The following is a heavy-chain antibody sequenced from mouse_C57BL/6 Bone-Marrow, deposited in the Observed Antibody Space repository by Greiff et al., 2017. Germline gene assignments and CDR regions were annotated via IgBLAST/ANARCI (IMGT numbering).Heavy chain of an antibody. CDR2: IDPENGDT. J-gene: IGHJ4*01. V-gene: IGHV14-4*01. CDR3: TFDGPYYAKDY. Sequence: EVQLQQSGAELVRPGASVKLSCTASGFTFKDDYMHWVKQRPEQGLEWIGWIDPENGDTEYASKFQGKATITADTSSNTAYLQLSSLTSEDTAVYYCTFDGPYYAKDYWGRGTSVTVSS. D-gene: IGHD2-3*01. CDR1: GFTFKDDY.